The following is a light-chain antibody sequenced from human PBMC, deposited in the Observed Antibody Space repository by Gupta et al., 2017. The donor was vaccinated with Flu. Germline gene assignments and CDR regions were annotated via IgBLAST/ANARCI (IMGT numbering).Light chain of an antibody. CDR2: EVS. J-gene: IGLJ2*01. CDR3: SSYTNTNTPVV. CDR1: SSDLGGYNY. V-gene: IGLV2-14*01. Sequence: CTGTSSDLGGYNYVSWYQQHPGTAPKLMIFEVSNRPSGVSNRFSGSKSGNTASLTISGLQAEDEADYYCSSYTNTNTPVVFGGGTNLTVL.